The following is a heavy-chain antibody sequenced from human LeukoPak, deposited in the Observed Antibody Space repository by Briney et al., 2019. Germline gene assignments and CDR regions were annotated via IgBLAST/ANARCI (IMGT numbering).Heavy chain of an antibody. D-gene: IGHD2-21*02. J-gene: IGHJ4*02. CDR1: GDFFSGSTSD. CDR2: IYYRGST. Sequence: SETLSLTCSVTGDFFSGSTSDWAWIRQPPGKGLEWIGNIYYRGSTHYSLSLESRVTISVDTSKNQFSLRLNSVTAADTAVYYCARVGVRTYCGSGCYSDYFDSWGQGTLVTVSS. CDR3: ARVGVRTYCGSGCYSDYFDS. V-gene: IGHV4-39*07.